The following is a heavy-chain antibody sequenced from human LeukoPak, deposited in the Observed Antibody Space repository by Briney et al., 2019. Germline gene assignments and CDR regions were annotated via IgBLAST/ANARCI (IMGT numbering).Heavy chain of an antibody. V-gene: IGHV1-18*01. D-gene: IGHD4-17*01. CDR1: GYTFTNYG. CDR2: ISPYNGNT. CDR3: ARLSVTTQTDDY. J-gene: IGHJ4*02. Sequence: ASVKVSCKASGYTFTNYGISWVRQAPGQGLEWMGWISPYNGNTNYAQKLQGRVTMTTDTSTTTAYMELRSLRSDDTAVYYCARLSVTTQTDDYWGQGTLVTVSS.